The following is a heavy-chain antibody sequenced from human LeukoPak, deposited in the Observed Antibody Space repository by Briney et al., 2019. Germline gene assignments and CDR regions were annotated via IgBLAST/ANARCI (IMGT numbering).Heavy chain of an antibody. J-gene: IGHJ4*02. D-gene: IGHD3-10*01. CDR3: AKTYYSSGSYYHFEY. V-gene: IGHV3-23*01. CDR1: GFTFNNYA. CDR2: ISDSGGST. Sequence: PAGSLRLSCVASGFTFNNYAMTWVRQAPGKGLEWVSTISDSGGSTYYADSVKGRFTISRDNSKNTLYLQMISLRVEDTAVYYCAKTYYSSGSYYHFEYWGQGTLVTVSS.